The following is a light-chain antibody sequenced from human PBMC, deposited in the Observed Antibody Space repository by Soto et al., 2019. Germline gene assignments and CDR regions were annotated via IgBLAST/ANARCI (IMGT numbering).Light chain of an antibody. CDR1: SSDIGSYDH. CDR3: ISYTDRQSYL. Sequence: QSVVTQPACVSGSPGQTITISGSGTSSDIGSYDHVAWYQQFPGKSPKLIIYAVSDRPSGVSDRFSGSKSGISASLTISGLQTEDEADYYCISYTDRQSYLFGPGTKVTV. V-gene: IGLV2-14*03. CDR2: AVS. J-gene: IGLJ1*01.